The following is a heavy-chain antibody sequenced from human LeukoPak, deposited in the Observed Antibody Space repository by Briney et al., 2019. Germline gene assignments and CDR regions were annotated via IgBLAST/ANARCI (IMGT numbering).Heavy chain of an antibody. Sequence: ASVKVSCKASGYTFTSYDINWVRQATGQELEWMGWMNPNSGNTGYAQKFQGRDTMTRNTTISTAYMELSSLRSEETPVYYCARAPLIAAAGLNWFDPWGQGTQVTVSS. CDR3: ARAPLIAAAGLNWFDP. J-gene: IGHJ5*02. CDR1: GYTFTSYD. D-gene: IGHD6-13*01. CDR2: MNPNSGNT. V-gene: IGHV1-8*01.